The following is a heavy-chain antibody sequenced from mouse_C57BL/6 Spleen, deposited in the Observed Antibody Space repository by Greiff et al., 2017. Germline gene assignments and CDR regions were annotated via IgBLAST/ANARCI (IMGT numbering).Heavy chain of an antibody. CDR2: LRNKANGYTT. J-gene: IGHJ4*01. CDR3: ARYYYGLYYAMDY. D-gene: IGHD1-1*01. V-gene: IGHV7-3*01. Sequence: EVKVVESGGGLVQPGGSLSLSCAASGFTFTDYYMSWVRQPPGKALEWLGFLRNKANGYTTEYSASVKGRFTISRDNSQSILYLQMNALRAEDSATYYCARYYYGLYYAMDYWGQGTSVTVSS. CDR1: GFTFTDYY.